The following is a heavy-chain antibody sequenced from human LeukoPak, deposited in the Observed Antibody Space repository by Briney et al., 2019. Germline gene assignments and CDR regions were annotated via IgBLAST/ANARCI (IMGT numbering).Heavy chain of an antibody. CDR2: IIPIFGTA. J-gene: IGHJ4*02. V-gene: IGHV1-69*13. CDR1: GGTSSSYA. Sequence: SVKVSCKASGGTSSSYAISWVRQAPGQGLEWMGGIIPIFGTANSAQKFQGRVTITADDSTSTAYMELSSLRSEETAVYYCARDRTTAYYYDSSGYDYWGQGTLVTVSS. CDR3: ARDRTTAYYYDSSGYDY. D-gene: IGHD3-22*01.